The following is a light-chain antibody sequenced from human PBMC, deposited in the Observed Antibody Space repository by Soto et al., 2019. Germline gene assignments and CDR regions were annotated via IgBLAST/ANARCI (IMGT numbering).Light chain of an antibody. CDR3: LLSYSGARV. CDR2: NTS. V-gene: IGLV7-46*01. J-gene: IGLJ3*02. Sequence: QAVVTQEPSLTVSPGGTVTLTGGSSTGTVTSGHYPYWFHQKPGQAPRTLVYNTSDKHSWTPARFSGSLLGGKAALTLSGAHPEDEADFYCLLSYSGARVFGGGTKLTVL. CDR1: TGTVTSGHY.